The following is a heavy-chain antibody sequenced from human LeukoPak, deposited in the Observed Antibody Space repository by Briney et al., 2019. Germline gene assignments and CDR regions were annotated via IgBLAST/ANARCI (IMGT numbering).Heavy chain of an antibody. CDR3: AKGMSATSGYLELEY. D-gene: IGHD3-22*01. Sequence: GGSLRLSCAASGFTFSSYAMTWVRQSPGKGLEWVSAISGSGGNTYSADSVKGRCTISRDNSKKTLYLQMNSLRAEDMAVYYCAKGMSATSGYLELEYWGQGTLVTVSS. CDR1: GFTFSSYA. CDR2: ISGSGGNT. J-gene: IGHJ4*02. V-gene: IGHV3-23*01.